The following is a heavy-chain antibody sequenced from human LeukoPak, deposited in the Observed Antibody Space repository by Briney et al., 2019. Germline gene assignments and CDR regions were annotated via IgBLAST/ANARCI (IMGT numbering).Heavy chain of an antibody. V-gene: IGHV3-30*18. CDR2: ISYDGSNK. CDR1: GFTFSSYG. D-gene: IGHD3-22*01. CDR3: AKATYYYDGSGPDY. Sequence: GGSLRLSCAASGFTFSSYGMHWVRQAPGKGLEWVAVISYDGSNKYYADSVKGRFTISRDNSKNTLYLQMNSLRAEDTAVYYCAKATYYYDGSGPDYWGQGTLVTVSS. J-gene: IGHJ4*02.